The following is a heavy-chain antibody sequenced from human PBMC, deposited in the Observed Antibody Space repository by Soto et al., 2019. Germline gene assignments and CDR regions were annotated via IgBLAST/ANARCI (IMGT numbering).Heavy chain of an antibody. V-gene: IGHV3-30*19. J-gene: IGHJ4*02. CDR1: GFTFSDYF. CDR2: VSNDGEKE. CDR3: AADRKGGGYFIDF. Sequence: QPGGSLRLSCEGSGFTFSDYFIHWVRQAPGKGLEWVAVVSNDGEKEYYADVVRGRFSVTRDNSDNTVSLQMTRLRVEDTALYYCAADRKGGGYFIDFWGQGTLVTVSS. D-gene: IGHD1-26*01.